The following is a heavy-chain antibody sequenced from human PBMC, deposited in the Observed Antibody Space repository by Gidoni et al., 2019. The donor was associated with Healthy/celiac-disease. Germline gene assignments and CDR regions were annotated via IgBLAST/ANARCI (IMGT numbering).Heavy chain of an antibody. CDR2: IYYSGST. V-gene: IGHV4-39*01. CDR3: ARQYSGSYWSYYYGMDV. Sequence: QLQLQESGPGLVKPSETLSLTCTVSGGSISSSSYYWGWIRQPPGKGLEWIGSIYYSGSTYYNPSLKSRVTISVDTSKNQFSLKLSSVTAADTAVYYCARQYSGSYWSYYYGMDVWGQGTTVTVSS. D-gene: IGHD1-26*01. CDR1: GGSISSSSYY. J-gene: IGHJ6*02.